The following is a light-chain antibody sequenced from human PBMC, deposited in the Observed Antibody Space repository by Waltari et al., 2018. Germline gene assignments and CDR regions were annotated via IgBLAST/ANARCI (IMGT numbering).Light chain of an antibody. CDR2: GAS. CDR3: QHYVRLPGT. J-gene: IGKJ1*01. CDR1: QRVGRT. V-gene: IGKV3-20*01. Sequence: EIVLTQSPGTLSLSPGERATLSCRTSQRVGRTLAWYQQKPCQAPSLLIYGASIRATGIPDRFSGSGSETDFSLTISRLEPEEFAVYYCQHYVRLPGTFGQGTKVEIK.